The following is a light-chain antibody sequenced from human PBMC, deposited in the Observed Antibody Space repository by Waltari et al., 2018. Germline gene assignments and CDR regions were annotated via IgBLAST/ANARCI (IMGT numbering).Light chain of an antibody. V-gene: IGLV1-44*01. CDR3: AAWDDSLDAYVV. Sequence: QSVLTQPPSASGTPGQKVTISCSGTFSNIGNNAVNWYQQVPGMAPKLLIYNNSMQVPGVPDRFSGAKCGTAASLAISGLQSGDEAVYYCAAWDDSLDAYVVFGGGTKVTVL. J-gene: IGLJ2*01. CDR1: FSNIGNNA. CDR2: NNS.